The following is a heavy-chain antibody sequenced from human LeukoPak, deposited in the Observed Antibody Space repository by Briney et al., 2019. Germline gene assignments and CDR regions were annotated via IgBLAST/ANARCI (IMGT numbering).Heavy chain of an antibody. Sequence: KPSETLSLTCTVSGYSISSGYYWGLVRQPPGEGLEWIGSIYHSGSTYYNPSLKSRVTISVDTSKNQFSLKLSSVTAAVTAVYYCAREISGSADYWGQGTLVTVSS. V-gene: IGHV4-38-2*02. CDR1: GYSISSGYY. J-gene: IGHJ4*02. CDR2: IYHSGST. CDR3: AREISGSADY. D-gene: IGHD1-26*01.